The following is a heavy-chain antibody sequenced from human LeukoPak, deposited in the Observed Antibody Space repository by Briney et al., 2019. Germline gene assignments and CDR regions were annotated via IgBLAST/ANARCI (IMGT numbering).Heavy chain of an antibody. Sequence: ASVKVSCKVSGYTLTELSMHWVRQAPGKGLEWMGGFDPEDGETIYAQKFQGRVTMTEDTSTDTAYMELSSLRSEDTAVYYCATGPTYSGSYYPEAVRPFDYWGQGTLVTVSS. D-gene: IGHD1-26*01. CDR1: GYTLTELS. CDR3: ATGPTYSGSYYPEAVRPFDY. V-gene: IGHV1-24*01. J-gene: IGHJ4*02. CDR2: FDPEDGET.